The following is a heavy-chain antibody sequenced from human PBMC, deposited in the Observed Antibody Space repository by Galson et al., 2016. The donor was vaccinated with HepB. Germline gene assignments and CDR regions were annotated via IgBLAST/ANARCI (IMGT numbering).Heavy chain of an antibody. V-gene: IGHV3-23*01. D-gene: IGHD1-1*01. J-gene: IGHJ2*01. CDR2: ISGTGSAT. Sequence: SLRLSCAASGFTFSSNAMSWVRQAPGKGLEWVSGISGTGSATYYADAVTGRFTISRDNSKNTLYLQMNSLTVGDTAVYYCVREGLSRNWDDWYFDLWGRGTLVTVSS. CDR3: VREGLSRNWDDWYFDL. CDR1: GFTFSSNA.